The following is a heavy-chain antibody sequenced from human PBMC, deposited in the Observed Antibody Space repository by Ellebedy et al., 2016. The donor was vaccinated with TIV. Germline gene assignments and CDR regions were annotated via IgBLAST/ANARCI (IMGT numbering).Heavy chain of an antibody. CDR2: ISRSGASR. V-gene: IGHV3-21*01. CDR1: GFIFSDYP. Sequence: PGGSLRLSCATSGFIFSDYPMSRVRQAPGKGLEWVSCISRSGASRDYADAVKGRFTISRDNTKKSLYLQMNTLRAEDTAVYYCARESLDYFDNSDYSYFDSWGQGTLVTVSS. CDR3: ARESLDYFDNSDYSYFDS. J-gene: IGHJ4*02. D-gene: IGHD3-22*01.